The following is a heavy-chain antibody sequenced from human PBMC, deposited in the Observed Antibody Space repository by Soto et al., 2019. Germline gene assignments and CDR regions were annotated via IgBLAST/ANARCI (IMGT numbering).Heavy chain of an antibody. CDR3: ARAWGSSIAARPNYYYGMDV. D-gene: IGHD6-6*01. CDR1: GFTVSSNY. J-gene: IGHJ6*02. V-gene: IGHV3-53*01. CDR2: IYSGGST. Sequence: EVQLVESGGGLIQPGGSLRLSCAASGFTVSSNYMSWVRQAPGKGLEWVSVIYSGGSTYYADSVKGRFTISRDNSKNTPYLQMNSLRAEDTAVYYCARAWGSSIAARPNYYYGMDVWGQGTTVTVSS.